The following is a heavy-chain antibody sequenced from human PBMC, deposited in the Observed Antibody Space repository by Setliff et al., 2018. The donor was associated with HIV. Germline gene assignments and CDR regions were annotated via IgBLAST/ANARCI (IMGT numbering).Heavy chain of an antibody. J-gene: IGHJ3*02. CDR3: FRPTSGTDGFDI. V-gene: IGHV4-59*08. CDR2: IYYSGSA. Sequence: TLSLTCTVSGVSISSYYWSWIRQSPGRGLEWIGYIYYSGSANYNPSLKTRVTLSADTSKNQLSLKLRSVTAADTAVYYCFRPTSGTDGFDIWGQGAMVTVSS. D-gene: IGHD1-26*01. CDR1: GVSISSYY.